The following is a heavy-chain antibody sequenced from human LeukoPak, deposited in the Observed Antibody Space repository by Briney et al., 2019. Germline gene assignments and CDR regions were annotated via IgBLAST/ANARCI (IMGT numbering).Heavy chain of an antibody. D-gene: IGHD4-23*01. CDR1: GFTFSSYE. CDR2: ISSSGSTI. Sequence: GGSLRLSCAASGFTFSSYEMNWVRQAPGKGLEWVSYISSSGSTIYYADSVKGRFTISRDNAKNSLYLQMNSLRAKDTAVYYCARDYGGSSPFDYWGQGTLVTVSS. CDR3: ARDYGGSSPFDY. J-gene: IGHJ4*02. V-gene: IGHV3-48*03.